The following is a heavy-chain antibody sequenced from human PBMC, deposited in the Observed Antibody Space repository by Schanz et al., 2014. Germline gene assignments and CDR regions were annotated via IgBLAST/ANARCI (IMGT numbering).Heavy chain of an antibody. CDR1: GYTFTAYF. Sequence: VLLVQSGAEVKQPGASVKVSCKASGYTFTAYFIHWVRQAPGQGLEWMGRINPNTGGTNFAQKFQGRVTMTRDTSITTAYMDLSGLTSDDTAVYYCAREKGHGYSGLSWGQGTLLAVSS. V-gene: IGHV1-2*06. D-gene: IGHD5-12*01. CDR3: AREKGHGYSGLS. CDR2: INPNTGGT. J-gene: IGHJ5*02.